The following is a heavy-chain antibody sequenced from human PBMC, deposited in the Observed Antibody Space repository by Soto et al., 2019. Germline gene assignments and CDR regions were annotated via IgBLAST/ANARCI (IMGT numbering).Heavy chain of an antibody. CDR1: GFTFSSYG. D-gene: IGHD5-12*01. J-gene: IGHJ4*02. V-gene: IGHV3-30*18. Sequence: GGSLRLSCAASGFTFSSYGMHWVRQAPGKGLEWVAFISYDGSNKYYADSVKGRFTISRDNSKNTLYLQMNSLRAEDTAVYYCAKGIGYSGYDNFDYWGQGTLVTVSS. CDR2: ISYDGSNK. CDR3: AKGIGYSGYDNFDY.